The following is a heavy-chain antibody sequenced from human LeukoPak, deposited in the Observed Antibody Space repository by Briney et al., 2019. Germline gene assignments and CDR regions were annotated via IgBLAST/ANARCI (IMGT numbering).Heavy chain of an antibody. J-gene: IGHJ3*02. CDR1: GFTFDDYA. V-gene: IGHV3-43*02. CDR3: AKDYSSSWYYAFDI. Sequence: GGSLRLSCAASGFTFDDYAMRWVRQAPGKGLEWVSLISGDGGSTYYADSVKGRFTISRDNSKNSLYLQMNSLRTEDTALYYCAKDYSSSWYYAFDIWGQGTMVAVSS. D-gene: IGHD6-13*01. CDR2: ISGDGGST.